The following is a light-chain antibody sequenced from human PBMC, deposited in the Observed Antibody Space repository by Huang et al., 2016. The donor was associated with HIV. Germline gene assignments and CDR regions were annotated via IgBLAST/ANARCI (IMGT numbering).Light chain of an antibody. Sequence: DIIMTQSPDSLAVSLGERATLNCRSSQSVYSSSTSKDYMACFQQKPGQPPRLLLFLASTREAGVPDRFSGSGSGTHVTLTIANLEVEDAAIYYCQQYYSSPQTFGQGTRVEVK. CDR2: LAS. V-gene: IGKV4-1*01. CDR3: QQYYSSPQT. J-gene: IGKJ1*01. CDR1: QSVYSSSTSKDY.